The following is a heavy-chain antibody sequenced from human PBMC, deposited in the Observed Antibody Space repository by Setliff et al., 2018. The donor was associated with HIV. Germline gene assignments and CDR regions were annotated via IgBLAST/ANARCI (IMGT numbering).Heavy chain of an antibody. CDR3: ARPPFDGNQPSYYYYHYMDF. Sequence: RASVKVSCKASGYTFTSYAMNWVRQAPGQGLEWMGWINTNTGNPTYAQGFTGRFVFSLDTSVSTAYLQISSLKAEDTAVYYCARPPFDGNQPSYYYYHYMDFWGKGTTVTVSS. CDR1: GYTFTSYA. CDR2: INTNTGNP. J-gene: IGHJ6*03. D-gene: IGHD2-2*01. V-gene: IGHV7-4-1*02.